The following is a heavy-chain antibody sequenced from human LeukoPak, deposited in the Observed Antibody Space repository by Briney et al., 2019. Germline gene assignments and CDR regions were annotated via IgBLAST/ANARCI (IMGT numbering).Heavy chain of an antibody. J-gene: IGHJ3*02. CDR1: GFTFSSYS. V-gene: IGHV3-21*01. D-gene: IGHD3-22*01. Sequence: GESLRLSCAASGFTFSSYSMNWVRQAPGKGLEWVSSISSSSSYIYYADSVKGRLTISRDNAKNSLYLQMNSLRAEDTAVYYCARDSGDSSGYYDAFDIWGQGTMVTVSS. CDR2: ISSSSSYI. CDR3: ARDSGDSSGYYDAFDI.